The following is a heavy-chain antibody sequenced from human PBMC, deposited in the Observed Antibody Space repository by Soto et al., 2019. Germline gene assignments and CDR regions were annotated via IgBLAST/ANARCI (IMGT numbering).Heavy chain of an antibody. CDR3: ASLRFLEWLSPHYYGMDV. J-gene: IGHJ6*02. V-gene: IGHV4-39*01. Sequence: SETLSRTCTVPGGPISSSSYYWGWILQPPGQALGWIGSIYYSGSTYYNPSLKSRVTISVATSKNQFSLKLSSVTAADTAVYYCASLRFLEWLSPHYYGMDVWGQGTTVTVSS. CDR1: GGPISSSSYY. CDR2: IYYSGST. D-gene: IGHD3-3*01.